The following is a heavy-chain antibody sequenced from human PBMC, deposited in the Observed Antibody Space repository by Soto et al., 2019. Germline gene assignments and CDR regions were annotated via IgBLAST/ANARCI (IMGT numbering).Heavy chain of an antibody. D-gene: IGHD2-15*01. CDR3: AKGRVVGPYYGMDV. CDR2: ISGSGTST. V-gene: IGHV3-23*01. Sequence: EVQLLESGGGLVQPGGSQRLSCAASGFTISNYAMSWVRQAPGKGLEWVSAISGSGTSTYYADSVKGRFTIFRDNSKNTLYVQMNSLRAEDTALYYCAKGRVVGPYYGMDVWGQGTTVTVSS. CDR1: GFTISNYA. J-gene: IGHJ6*02.